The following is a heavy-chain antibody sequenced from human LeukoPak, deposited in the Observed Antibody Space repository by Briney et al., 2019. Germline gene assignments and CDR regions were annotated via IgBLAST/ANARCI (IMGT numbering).Heavy chain of an antibody. J-gene: IGHJ4*02. D-gene: IGHD2-2*01. V-gene: IGHV1-8*01. CDR2: MNPNSGDS. CDR1: GYTFTNYD. CDR3: ARRYCISTGCSAFDY. Sequence: ASVKVSCKASGYTFTNYDINWVRQATGQGLEWMGWMNPNSGDSHSVDKFQGRVTMTRDTSIRTAYMELSGLRSDDTAVHYCARRYCISTGCSAFDYWGPGTPVTVSS.